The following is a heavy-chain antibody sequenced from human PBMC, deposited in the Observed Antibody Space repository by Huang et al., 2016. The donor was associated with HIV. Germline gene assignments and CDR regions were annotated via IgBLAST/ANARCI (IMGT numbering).Heavy chain of an antibody. CDR2: IRNDGMKK. V-gene: IGHV3-33*04. CDR3: ARGDYYDSSGYHPGYFDY. J-gene: IGHJ4*02. D-gene: IGHD3-22*01. CDR1: GFILSNYG. Sequence: MQLIESGGGVVQPGKSLRLSCATSGFILSNYGMHWVRQAPGKGLKWVAFIRNDGMKKNYADSVRGRFTVGRDNGNNTLFLQMRSLGVDDTAVYYCARGDYYDSSGYHPGYFDYWGQGILVTVSS.